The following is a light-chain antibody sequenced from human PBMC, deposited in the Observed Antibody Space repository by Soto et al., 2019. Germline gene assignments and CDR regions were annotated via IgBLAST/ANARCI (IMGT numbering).Light chain of an antibody. J-gene: IGKJ5*01. CDR1: QTVIRN. Sequence: EIVMTQSPATLSVSPGERATLSCRASQTVIRNLAWYQQKPGQTPRLLIFGASTRATGIPARFSGSGSGTEFTLTINSLQSEDSAVYYCQQHNQWPITFGQGTRLEIK. CDR3: QQHNQWPIT. CDR2: GAS. V-gene: IGKV3-15*01.